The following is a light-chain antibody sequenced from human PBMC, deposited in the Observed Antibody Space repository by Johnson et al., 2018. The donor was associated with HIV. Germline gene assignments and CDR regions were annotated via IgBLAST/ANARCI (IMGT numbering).Light chain of an antibody. CDR1: NSNIWNNF. CDR3: GIWQTSLSTGGV. V-gene: IGLV1-51*02. CDR2: ENN. J-gene: IGLJ1*01. Sequence: QSVLTQPPSVSAAPGQKVTISCSGSNSNIWNNFVSWYQQFPGTAPRLLIYENNKRPSGIADRFSGSKSGTSATLSITGLQTGDEADYYCGIWQTSLSTGGVFGAGTKVTVL.